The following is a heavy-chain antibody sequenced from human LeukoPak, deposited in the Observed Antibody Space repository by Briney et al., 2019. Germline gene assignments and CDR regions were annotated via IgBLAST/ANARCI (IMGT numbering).Heavy chain of an antibody. J-gene: IGHJ4*02. CDR2: VYTSGST. Sequence: SQTLSLTCTVSGGSISSGSYYWNWIRQPAGKGLEWIGRVYTSGSTSYNPSLKSRVTISVDTSKNQFSLKLSSVTAADTAVYYCARDDYDYWGQGTLVTVSS. CDR1: GGSISSGSYY. D-gene: IGHD5-12*01. V-gene: IGHV4-61*02. CDR3: ARDDYDY.